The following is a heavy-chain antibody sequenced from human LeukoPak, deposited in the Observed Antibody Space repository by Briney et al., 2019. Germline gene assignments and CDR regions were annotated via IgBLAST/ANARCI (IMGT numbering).Heavy chain of an antibody. CDR2: IYYSGST. J-gene: IGHJ4*02. D-gene: IGHD3-9*01. Sequence: SETLSLTCTVSGGSISSSSYYWGWIRQPPGKGLEWIGSIYYSGSTYYNPSLKSRVTISVDTSKNQFSLKLSSVTAADTAVYYCARTMYDILTGRYLEFDYWGQGTLVTVSS. CDR3: ARTMYDILTGRYLEFDY. V-gene: IGHV4-39*07. CDR1: GGSISSSSYY.